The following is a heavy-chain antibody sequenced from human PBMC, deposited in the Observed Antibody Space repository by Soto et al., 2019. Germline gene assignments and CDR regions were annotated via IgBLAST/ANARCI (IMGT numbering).Heavy chain of an antibody. V-gene: IGHV3-48*03. Sequence: EVQLVESGGGLVQPGGSLRLSCAASGFTFSSYEMNWVRQAPGKGLEWVSYISSSGSTIYYADSVKGRFTISRDNAKNSLYLQMSSLRGEDTAVYYCARGRRDGYNCWCQGTLVTVSS. CDR3: ARGRRDGYNC. CDR2: ISSSGSTI. J-gene: IGHJ4*02. CDR1: GFTFSSYE. D-gene: IGHD5-12*01.